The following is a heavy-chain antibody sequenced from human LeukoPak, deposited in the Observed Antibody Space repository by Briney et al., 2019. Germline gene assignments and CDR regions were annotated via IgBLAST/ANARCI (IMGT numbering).Heavy chain of an antibody. V-gene: IGHV3-7*03. CDR3: ARVISGYCSGDDCWGTFDI. Sequence: GGSLRLSCAASGFTFSSYWMTRVRQAPGKGLEWVANIKQDGSEKYYVDSVKGRFTISRDNPKNSLYLQMNSLRAADTAVYYCARVISGYCSGDDCWGTFDIWGQGTMVTVSS. CDR2: IKQDGSEK. CDR1: GFTFSSYW. D-gene: IGHD2-15*01. J-gene: IGHJ3*02.